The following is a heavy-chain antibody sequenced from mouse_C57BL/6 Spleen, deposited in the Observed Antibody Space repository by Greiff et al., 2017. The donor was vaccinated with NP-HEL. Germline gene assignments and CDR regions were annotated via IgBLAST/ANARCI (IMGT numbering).Heavy chain of an antibody. CDR2: IDPETGGT. Sequence: VQLQQSGAELVRPGASVTLSCKASGYTFTDYEMHWVKQTPVHGLEWIGAIDPETGGTAYNQKFKGKAILTADKSSSTAYMELRSLTSEDSAVYYFTDYDYDDAMDYWGQGTSVTVSS. CDR1: GYTFTDYE. V-gene: IGHV1-15*01. D-gene: IGHD2-4*01. CDR3: TDYDYDDAMDY. J-gene: IGHJ4*01.